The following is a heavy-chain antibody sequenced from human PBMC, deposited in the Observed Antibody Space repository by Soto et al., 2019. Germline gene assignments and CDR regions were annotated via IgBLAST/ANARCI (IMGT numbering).Heavy chain of an antibody. CDR3: ARVQEYCSGGSCYSSIGWFDP. J-gene: IGHJ5*02. D-gene: IGHD2-15*01. Sequence: GASVKVSCKASGYTFTSYNMHWVRQAPGQGLEWMGMINPRGGSPNYAQKLQGRVTMTSDTSTSTAYMELSSLRSEDTAVYYCARVQEYCSGGSCYSSIGWFDPWGQGTLVTVSS. CDR1: GYTFTSYN. V-gene: IGHV1-46*01. CDR2: INPRGGSP.